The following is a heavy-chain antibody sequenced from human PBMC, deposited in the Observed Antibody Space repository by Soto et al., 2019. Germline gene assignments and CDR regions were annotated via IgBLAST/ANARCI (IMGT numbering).Heavy chain of an antibody. CDR3: ARDPGHGRAAAGNYYYYDGMDV. D-gene: IGHD6-13*01. CDR1: GFTFSSYG. CDR2: IWYDGSNK. J-gene: IGHJ6*02. Sequence: QVQLVESGGGVVQPGRSLRLSCAASGFTFSSYGMHWVRQAPGKGLEWVAVIWYDGSNKYYADSVKGRFTISRDNSKNTLYLQMNSLRAEDTAVYYCARDPGHGRAAAGNYYYYDGMDVWGQGTTVTVSS. V-gene: IGHV3-33*01.